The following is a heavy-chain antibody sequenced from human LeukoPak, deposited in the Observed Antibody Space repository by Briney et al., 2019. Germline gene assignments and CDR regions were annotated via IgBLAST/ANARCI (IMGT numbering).Heavy chain of an antibody. CDR1: GGTFNTYA. CDR3: ARGEGRIFGVALGVEDNWFDP. CDR2: VSGNNLHT. V-gene: IGHV1-18*01. D-gene: IGHD3-3*01. Sequence: ASVKVSCKASGGTFNTYAFSWVRQAPGQGLEWMGWVSGNNLHTNYAQKPQDRVTMTTDTSTSTAYMELRSLRSDDTAVYYCARGEGRIFGVALGVEDNWFDPWGQGTLVTVSS. J-gene: IGHJ5*02.